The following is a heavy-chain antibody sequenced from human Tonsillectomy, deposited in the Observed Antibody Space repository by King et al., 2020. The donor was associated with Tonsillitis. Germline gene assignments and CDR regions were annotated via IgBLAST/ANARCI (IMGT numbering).Heavy chain of an antibody. V-gene: IGHV3-21*01. CDR3: ARMNYDFWSGYYGDYFDY. CDR1: GFTFSSYS. CDR2: IMIISSYI. D-gene: IGHD3-3*01. Sequence: VQLVESGGGLVKPGGSLRLSCAASGFTFSSYSMNWVRQAPGKGLEWVSSIMIISSYIYYADSVKGRLTISRDNAKNSLYLQMNSLRAEDTAVYYCARMNYDFWSGYYGDYFDYWGQGTLVTVSS. J-gene: IGHJ4*02.